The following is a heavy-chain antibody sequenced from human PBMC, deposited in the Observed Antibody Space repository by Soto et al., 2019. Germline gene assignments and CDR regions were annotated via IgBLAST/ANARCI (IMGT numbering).Heavy chain of an antibody. CDR3: ARDSPLPEHGSGSGFDY. CDR2: ISAYNGNT. V-gene: IGHV1-18*01. Sequence: GVSVKVSCKSSGYTFTSYGISWVRQAPGQGLEWMGWISAYNGNTNYAQKLQGRVTMTTDTSTSTAYMELRGLRSDDTAVYYCARDSPLPEHGSGSGFDYWGQGTLVTVSS. J-gene: IGHJ4*02. D-gene: IGHD3-10*01. CDR1: GYTFTSYG.